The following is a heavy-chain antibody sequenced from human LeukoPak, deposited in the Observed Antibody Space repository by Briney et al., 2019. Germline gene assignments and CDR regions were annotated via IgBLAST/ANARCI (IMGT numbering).Heavy chain of an antibody. CDR1: GFTFSSYS. CDR2: ISSSSTYI. J-gene: IGHJ5*02. Sequence: GGSLRLSCAASGFTFSSYSMNWVRQAPGKGLEWVSSISSSSTYIYYADSVKGRFTISRDNAKNSLYLQMNSLRAEDTAIYYCARVGSSFDWFDPWGQGTLVTVSS. V-gene: IGHV3-21*01. D-gene: IGHD6-13*01. CDR3: ARVGSSFDWFDP.